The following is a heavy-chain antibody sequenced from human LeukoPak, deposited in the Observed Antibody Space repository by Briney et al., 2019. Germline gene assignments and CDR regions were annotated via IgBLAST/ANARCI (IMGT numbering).Heavy chain of an antibody. Sequence: GGSLRLSCVASGFTFINYDMHWVRQATGKGLEWVSSIGPTGESYYPGSVKGRLTISRENARNSLRLQMNSLKVEDTAVYYCVRAGYSSGWYRFDYRGQGILVTVSS. J-gene: IGHJ4*02. D-gene: IGHD6-19*01. CDR1: GFTFINYD. V-gene: IGHV3-13*01. CDR2: IGPTGES. CDR3: VRAGYSSGWYRFDY.